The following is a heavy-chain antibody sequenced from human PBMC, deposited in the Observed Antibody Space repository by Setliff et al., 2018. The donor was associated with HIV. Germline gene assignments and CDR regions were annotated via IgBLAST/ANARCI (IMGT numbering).Heavy chain of an antibody. V-gene: IGHV1-69*02. CDR3: VRGVQSPPHYSYYYMDV. CDR2: IIPILGVA. Sequence: SVKVSCKASRSTFNSHTINWVRQAPGQGLDWMGRIIPILGVANCAQRFQGKVTITADKSTSTAYMELTSLRFDDTAMYYCVRGVQSPPHYSYYYMDVWGEGTMVTVSS. CDR1: RSTFNSHT. D-gene: IGHD3-3*01. J-gene: IGHJ6*03.